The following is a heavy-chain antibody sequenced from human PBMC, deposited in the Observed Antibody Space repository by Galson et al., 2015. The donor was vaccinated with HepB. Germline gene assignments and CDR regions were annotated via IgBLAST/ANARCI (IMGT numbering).Heavy chain of an antibody. V-gene: IGHV3-48*02. CDR3: ARQRYSYGLYYFDY. J-gene: IGHJ4*02. D-gene: IGHD5-18*01. Sequence: SLRLSCAASGFTFSSYSMNWVRQAPGKGLEWVSYISSSSSTIYYADSVKGRFTISRDNAKNSLYLQMNSLRDEDTAVYYCARQRYSYGLYYFDYWGQGTLVTVSS. CDR2: ISSSSSTI. CDR1: GFTFSSYS.